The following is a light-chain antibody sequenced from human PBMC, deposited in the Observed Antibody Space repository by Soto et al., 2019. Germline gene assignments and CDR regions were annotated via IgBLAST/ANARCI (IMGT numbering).Light chain of an antibody. Sequence: DIRMTQSPSTLSASVGDRVSITCRASQSINTWLAWLQQTPGKAPNLLIYKTFILERGVPSRFSGSGSGTEFTLSITRLQPDDFATYYCQQYRSYWTFGQGTKVDIK. CDR1: QSINTW. V-gene: IGKV1-5*03. CDR2: KTF. J-gene: IGKJ1*01. CDR3: QQYRSYWT.